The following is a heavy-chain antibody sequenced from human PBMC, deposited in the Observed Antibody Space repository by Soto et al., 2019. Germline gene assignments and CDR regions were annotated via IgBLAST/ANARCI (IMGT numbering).Heavy chain of an antibody. V-gene: IGHV1-24*01. J-gene: IGHJ4*02. CDR3: AKEGRGYSYGGAMYDY. D-gene: IGHD5-18*01. Sequence: ASVKVSCKVSGYTLTELSMHWVRQAPGKGLEWMGGFDPEDGETIYAQKFQGRVTMTEDTSTDTAYMELSSLRSEDTAVYYCAKEGRGYSYGGAMYDYWGQRTLVTVYS. CDR2: FDPEDGET. CDR1: GYTLTELS.